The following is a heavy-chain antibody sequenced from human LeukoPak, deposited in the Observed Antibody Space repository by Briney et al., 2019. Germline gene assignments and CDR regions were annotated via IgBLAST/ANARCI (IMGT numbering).Heavy chain of an antibody. CDR3: ARYSYGGYYFDH. Sequence: PSETLSLTCTVSGGSISSYYWSWIRQSPGKGLEWIGYIHSTGSINYNPSLKSRVTISVDTSKNQFSLKLTSVTAADTAVYYCARYSYGGYYFDHWGQGTLVTVSS. CDR2: IHSTGSI. CDR1: GGSISSYY. D-gene: IGHD5-18*01. V-gene: IGHV4-59*01. J-gene: IGHJ4*02.